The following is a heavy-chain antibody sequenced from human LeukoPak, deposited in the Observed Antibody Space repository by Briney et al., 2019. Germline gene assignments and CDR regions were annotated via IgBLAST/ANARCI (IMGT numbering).Heavy chain of an antibody. CDR3: ASTTVTTRGTYYYYYYMDV. D-gene: IGHD4-17*01. Sequence: SETLSLTCTVSGGSISSYYWSWIRQPAGKGLEWIGRIYTSGSTNYNPSLKSRVTMSVDTSKNQFSLKLSSVTAADTAVYYCASTTVTTRGTYYYYYYMDVWGKGTTVTISS. CDR2: IYTSGST. CDR1: GGSISSYY. J-gene: IGHJ6*03. V-gene: IGHV4-4*07.